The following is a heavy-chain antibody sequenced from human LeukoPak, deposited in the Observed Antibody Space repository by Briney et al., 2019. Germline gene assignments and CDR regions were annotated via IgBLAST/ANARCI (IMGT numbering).Heavy chain of an antibody. Sequence: GGSLRLSCAASGFTFSSYAMTWVRQAPGKGLEWVSGISGSGGSTCYADSVKGRFTISRDNSRNTLYLQMNSLRADDTAVYYCAKGGWSEYWYYYGMDVWGQGTTVTVSS. CDR2: ISGSGGST. D-gene: IGHD3-3*01. CDR1: GFTFSSYA. CDR3: AKGGWSEYWYYYGMDV. J-gene: IGHJ6*01. V-gene: IGHV3-23*01.